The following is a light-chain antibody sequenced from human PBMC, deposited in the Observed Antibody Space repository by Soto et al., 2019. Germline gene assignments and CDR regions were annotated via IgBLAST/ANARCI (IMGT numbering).Light chain of an antibody. V-gene: IGKV3-11*01. CDR1: QSVSTY. Sequence: EIVLTQSPASLSLSPGEGATLSCRASQSVSTYLAWFQQKFGQPPRLLIYDASNRATGIPARFSGSGSGTDFTLTINSLDPDDFAVYYCQQRSDWPITFGQGTRLEI. J-gene: IGKJ5*01. CDR3: QQRSDWPIT. CDR2: DAS.